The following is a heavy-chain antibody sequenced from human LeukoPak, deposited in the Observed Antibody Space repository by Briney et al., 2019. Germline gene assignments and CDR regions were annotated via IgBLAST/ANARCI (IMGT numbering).Heavy chain of an antibody. CDR3: ARGAAGGDFDY. V-gene: IGHV3-48*03. Sequence: GGSLRLSCAASGFTFSTYEMDWVRQVPGKELEWVSYISSRGSSIYYADSVKGRFTISRDNAKNSLYLQMSSLRVEDTAVYYCARGAAGGDFDYWGQGTLVTVSS. CDR1: GFTFSTYE. CDR2: ISSRGSSI. D-gene: IGHD6-13*01. J-gene: IGHJ4*02.